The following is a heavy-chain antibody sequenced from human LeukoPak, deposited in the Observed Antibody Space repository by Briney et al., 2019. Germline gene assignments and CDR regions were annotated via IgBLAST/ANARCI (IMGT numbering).Heavy chain of an antibody. CDR2: IYYSGST. CDR1: GGSISSSSYY. J-gene: IGHJ5*02. CDR3: ARTDQAPTDNWFDP. V-gene: IGHV4-39*01. D-gene: IGHD6-6*01. Sequence: SETLSLTCTVSGGSISSSSYYWGWIRQPPGTGLEWIGSIYYSGSTYYNPSLKSRVTISVDTSKNQFSLKLSSVTAADTAVYYCARTDQAPTDNWFDPWGQGTLVTVSS.